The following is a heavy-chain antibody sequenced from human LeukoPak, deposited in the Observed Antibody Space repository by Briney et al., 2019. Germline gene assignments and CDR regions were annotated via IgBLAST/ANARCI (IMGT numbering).Heavy chain of an antibody. J-gene: IGHJ4*02. V-gene: IGHV3-74*01. CDR2: ISSDGSRV. Sequence: GGSLRLSCAASGFTFSSYSMNWVRQAPGKGLVWVSRISSDGSRVTYADSVKGRFTISRDNAKNTLYLQMHSLRAEDTAVYYCVKFSPGPIAAATFDYSGQGTQVTVSS. CDR3: VKFSPGPIAAATFDY. D-gene: IGHD6-25*01. CDR1: GFTFSSYS.